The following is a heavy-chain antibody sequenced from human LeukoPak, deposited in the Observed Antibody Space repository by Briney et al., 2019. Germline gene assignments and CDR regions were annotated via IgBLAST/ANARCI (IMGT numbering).Heavy chain of an antibody. J-gene: IGHJ3*02. Sequence: GGSLRLSCAASGFTFSVYWMGWVRQAPGKGLDWVANIGQDGSQRYYVDSVKGRFTISRDNAKNSLYLQMNSLIVDDTAVFYCVRGKLGGDDSFDIWGQGTMVTVSS. CDR2: IGQDGSQR. CDR3: VRGKLGGDDSFDI. CDR1: GFTFSVYW. V-gene: IGHV3-7*01. D-gene: IGHD7-27*01.